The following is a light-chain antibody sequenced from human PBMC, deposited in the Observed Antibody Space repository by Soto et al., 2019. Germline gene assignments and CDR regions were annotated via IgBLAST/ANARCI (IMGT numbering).Light chain of an antibody. CDR3: QQSYSTPYT. Sequence: ESHMTQSPSSLSASVGDRVTITCRASQSISNYLNWYQQKPGKAPNLLIYIASNLHSGVPSRFSGSGSGTDFTLTISSLQPEDFATYYCQQSYSTPYTFGQGTKVDIK. J-gene: IGKJ2*01. CDR1: QSISNY. CDR2: IAS. V-gene: IGKV1-39*01.